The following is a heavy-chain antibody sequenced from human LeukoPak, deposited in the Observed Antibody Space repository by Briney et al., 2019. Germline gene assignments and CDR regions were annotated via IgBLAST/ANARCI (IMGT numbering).Heavy chain of an antibody. J-gene: IGHJ4*02. D-gene: IGHD4-17*01. CDR2: INPNSGGT. CDR1: GYTFTGYY. Sequence: ASVKVSCKASGYTFTGYYMHWVRQAPGQGLEWMGWINPNSGGTNYAQKFQGRVTITADESTSTAYMELSSLRSEDTAVYYCAMYGDYVENYFDYWGQGTLVTVSS. V-gene: IGHV1-2*02. CDR3: AMYGDYVENYFDY.